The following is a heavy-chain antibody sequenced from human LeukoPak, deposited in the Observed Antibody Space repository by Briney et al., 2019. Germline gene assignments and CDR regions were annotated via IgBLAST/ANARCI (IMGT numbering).Heavy chain of an antibody. V-gene: IGHV4-39*01. Sequence: SETLSLTCTVSGGSISSSSYYWGWIRQPPGKGLEWIGTIYYFESSYCNPSLKTRVTISVDTSKNQFSLKLSSVTAADMAVYYCARRRAATIDYWGQGTLVTVSS. J-gene: IGHJ4*02. D-gene: IGHD6-25*01. CDR1: GGSISSSSYY. CDR2: IYYFESS. CDR3: ARRRAATIDY.